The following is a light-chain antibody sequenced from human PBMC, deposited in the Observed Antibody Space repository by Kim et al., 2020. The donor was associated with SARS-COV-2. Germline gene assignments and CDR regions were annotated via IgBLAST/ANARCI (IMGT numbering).Light chain of an antibody. V-gene: IGLV1-44*01. CDR3: AAWDDSLEGV. Sequence: PGQRVTISCSARRPKIGSNTVNWYNKLPETAPKLLIYSNNQRPSGVTDRFSGSKSGTSASLAISGLQSEDEADYYCAAWDDSLEGVFGGGTKLTVL. CDR1: RPKIGSNT. CDR2: SNN. J-gene: IGLJ3*02.